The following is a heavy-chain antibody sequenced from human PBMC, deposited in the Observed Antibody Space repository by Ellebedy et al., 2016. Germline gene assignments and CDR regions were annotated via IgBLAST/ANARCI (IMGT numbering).Heavy chain of an antibody. V-gene: IGHV1-18*01. CDR2: ISAYNGNT. J-gene: IGHJ6*02. Sequence: ASVKVSCKASGYTFTSYGISWVRQAPGQGLEWMGWISAYNGNTNYAHKLQGRVTMTTHTSTSTAYMELSSLRSADTAVYYCARAEEYCSVGGCYHGNYGMDVWGQGTTVTVSS. CDR1: GYTFTSYG. CDR3: ARAEEYCSVGGCYHGNYGMDV. D-gene: IGHD2-15*01.